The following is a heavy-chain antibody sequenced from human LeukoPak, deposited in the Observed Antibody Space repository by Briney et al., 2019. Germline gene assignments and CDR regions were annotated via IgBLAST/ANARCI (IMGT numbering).Heavy chain of an antibody. Sequence: GGSLRLSCTASGFTFGDYAMSWFRQAPGKGLEWVGFIRSKAYGGTTEYAASVKGRFTISRDDSKSIAYLQMNSLKTEDTAVYYCTRVGLQYCGGDCYPQYYFDYWGQGTLVTVSS. CDR2: IRSKAYGGTT. J-gene: IGHJ4*02. CDR1: GFTFGDYA. D-gene: IGHD2-21*02. V-gene: IGHV3-49*03. CDR3: TRVGLQYCGGDCYPQYYFDY.